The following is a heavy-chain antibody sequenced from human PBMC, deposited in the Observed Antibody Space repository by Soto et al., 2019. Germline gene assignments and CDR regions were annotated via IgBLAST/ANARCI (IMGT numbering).Heavy chain of an antibody. Sequence: PGGSLRLSCAASGFTVSSHYMSWVRQAPGKGLEWVSVIYSGGSTYYADSVKGRFTISRHNSKNTLYLQMNSLRAEDTAVYYCARSYPAARGLNWFDPWGQGTLVTVSS. V-gene: IGHV3-53*04. J-gene: IGHJ5*02. D-gene: IGHD6-6*01. CDR3: ARSYPAARGLNWFDP. CDR2: IYSGGST. CDR1: GFTVSSHY.